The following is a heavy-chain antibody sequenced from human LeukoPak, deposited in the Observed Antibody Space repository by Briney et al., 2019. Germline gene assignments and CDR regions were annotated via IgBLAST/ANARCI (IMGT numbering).Heavy chain of an antibody. D-gene: IGHD3-10*01. V-gene: IGHV1-3*01. CDR2: INAGNGNT. CDR1: GYTFTSYA. J-gene: IGHJ4*02. Sequence: ASVKVSCKASGYTFTSYAMHWVRQAPGQRLEWMGWINAGNGNTKYSQKFQGRVTITRDTSASTAYMELSSLRSEDTAVYHCARQWFGELFHFDYWGQGTLVTVSS. CDR3: ARQWFGELFHFDY.